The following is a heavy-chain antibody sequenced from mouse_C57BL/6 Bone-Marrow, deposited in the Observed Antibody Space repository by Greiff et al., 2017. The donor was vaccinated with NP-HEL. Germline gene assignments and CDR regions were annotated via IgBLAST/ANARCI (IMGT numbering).Heavy chain of an antibody. CDR3: ARVYFCSSYPYYFDY. Sequence: DVKLVESGGGLVKPGGSLKLSCAASGFTFSDYGMHWVRQAPEKGLEWVAYISSGSSTTYYADTVKGRITISRDNAKNTLFLQMTSLRSEDTAMYYCARVYFCSSYPYYFDYWGQGTTLTVSS. CDR1: GFTFSDYG. D-gene: IGHD1-1*01. V-gene: IGHV5-17*01. CDR2: ISSGSSTT. J-gene: IGHJ2*01.